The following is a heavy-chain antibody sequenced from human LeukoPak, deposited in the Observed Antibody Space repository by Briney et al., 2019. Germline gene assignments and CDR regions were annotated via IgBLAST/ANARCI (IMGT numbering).Heavy chain of an antibody. CDR2: IYYSGST. V-gene: IGHV4-59*01. Sequence: SETLSLTCTVSGVSISSYYWSWIRQPPGKGLEWIGYIYYSGSTNYNPSLKSRVTISVDTSKNQFSLKLSSVTAADTAVYYCARAGYSSGSDVWGKGTTVTVSS. J-gene: IGHJ6*04. D-gene: IGHD6-19*01. CDR1: GVSISSYY. CDR3: ARAGYSSGSDV.